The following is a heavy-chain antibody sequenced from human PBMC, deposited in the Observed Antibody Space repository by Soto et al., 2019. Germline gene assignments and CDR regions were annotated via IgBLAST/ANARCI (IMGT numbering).Heavy chain of an antibody. CDR2: ISSSSNTI. J-gene: IGHJ4*02. CDR3: VKDRVAAAGEFNFDY. Sequence: GGSLRLSCAASGFTFRSYSMNWVRQAPGKGLQWISYISSSSNTIYYADSVKGRFTISRDYAKNSLYLQMSSLRAEDTAVYYCVKDRVAAAGEFNFDYWGQGT. CDR1: GFTFRSYS. V-gene: IGHV3-48*01. D-gene: IGHD6-13*01.